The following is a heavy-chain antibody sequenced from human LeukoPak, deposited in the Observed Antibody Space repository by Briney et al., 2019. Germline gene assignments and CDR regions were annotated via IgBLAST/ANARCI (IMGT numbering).Heavy chain of an antibody. CDR3: ASTSSIVGATGWFDP. Sequence: ASVKVSCKASGYTFTSYGISWVRQAPGQGLEWMGWISAYNGNTNYAQKLQGRVTMTTDTSTSTAYMELRGLRSDDTAVYYCASTSSIVGATGWFDPWGQGTLVTVSS. J-gene: IGHJ5*02. D-gene: IGHD1-26*01. CDR2: ISAYNGNT. CDR1: GYTFTSYG. V-gene: IGHV1-18*01.